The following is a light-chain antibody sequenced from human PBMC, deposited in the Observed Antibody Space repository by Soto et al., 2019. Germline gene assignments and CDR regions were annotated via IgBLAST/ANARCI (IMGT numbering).Light chain of an antibody. CDR2: LGS. V-gene: IGKV2-28*01. CDR3: MQALQTWT. Sequence: IVMTQSPLSLRVIRGEAASISCRSSQRLLDSNGYNYLDWYLQKPGPSPQLLIYLGSNRASGVPDRFSGSGSGTDFTLKISIVEADDVGVYYCMQALQTWTFGQGTKVDIK. J-gene: IGKJ1*01. CDR1: QRLLDSNGYNY.